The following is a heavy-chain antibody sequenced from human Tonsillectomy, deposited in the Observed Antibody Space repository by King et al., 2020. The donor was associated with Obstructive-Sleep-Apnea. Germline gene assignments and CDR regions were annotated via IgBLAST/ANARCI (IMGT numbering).Heavy chain of an antibody. D-gene: IGHD3-9*01. J-gene: IGHJ3*02. V-gene: IGHV3-23*04. CDR3: AKEDGTYYDILTGYYTTHDAFDI. Sequence: QLVESGGGLVQPGGSLRLSCAASGFTFSSYAMSWVRQAPGKGLEWVSAISGSGGSTYYADSVKGRFTISRDNSKNTLYLQMNSLRAEDTAVYYCAKEDGTYYDILTGYYTTHDAFDIWGQGTMVTVSS. CDR1: GFTFSSYA. CDR2: ISGSGGST.